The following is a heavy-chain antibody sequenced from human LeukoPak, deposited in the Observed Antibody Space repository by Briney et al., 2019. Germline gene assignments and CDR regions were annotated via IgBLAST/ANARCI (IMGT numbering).Heavy chain of an antibody. J-gene: IGHJ6*03. CDR2: IYYSGST. Sequence: KASETLSLTCTVSGASISSSSYYWGWIRQPPGKGLEWIGSIYYSGSTYYNPSLKSRVTISVDTSKNQFSLKLSSVTAADTAVYYCARVYGSGSYYNGYYYYYMDVWGKGTTVTISS. CDR3: ARVYGSGSYYNGYYYYYMDV. CDR1: GASISSSSYY. V-gene: IGHV4-39*01. D-gene: IGHD3-10*01.